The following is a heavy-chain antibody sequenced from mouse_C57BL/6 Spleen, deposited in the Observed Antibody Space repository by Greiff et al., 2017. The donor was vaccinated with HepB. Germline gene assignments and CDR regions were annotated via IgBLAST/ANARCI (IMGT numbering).Heavy chain of an antibody. CDR1: GFTFSSYG. Sequence: EVKLMESGGDLVKPGGSLKLSCAASGFTFSSYGMSWVRQTPDKRLEWVATISSGGSYTYYPDSVKGRFTISRDNAKNTLYLQMSSLKSEDTAMYYCARSTFQNPSYYYAMDYWGQGTSVTVSS. CDR3: ARSTFQNPSYYYAMDY. CDR2: ISSGGSYT. D-gene: IGHD1-2*01. J-gene: IGHJ4*01. V-gene: IGHV5-6*01.